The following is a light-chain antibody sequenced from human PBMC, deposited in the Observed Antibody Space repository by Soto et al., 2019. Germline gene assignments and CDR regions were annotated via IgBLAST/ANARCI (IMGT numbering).Light chain of an antibody. CDR2: DVS. V-gene: IGLV2-14*03. CDR3: SSYTGSSALYV. CDR1: GSDIGFYNY. Sequence: QSALTQPASVSGSPGQSITISCTGTGSDIGFYNYVSWYQQHPGKAPKLMIYDVSNRPSGVSNRFSASKSGITASLTISGLQAEGEADYYCSSYTGSSALYVFGTGTKVTVL. J-gene: IGLJ1*01.